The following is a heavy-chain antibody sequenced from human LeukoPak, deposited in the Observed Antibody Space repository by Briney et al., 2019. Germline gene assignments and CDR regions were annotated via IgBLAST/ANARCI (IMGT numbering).Heavy chain of an antibody. CDR1: GGTFSSYA. V-gene: IGHV1-69*06. Sequence: ASVKVSCKASGGTFSSYAISWVRQAPGQGLEWMGGIIPIFGTANYAQKFQGRVTITADKSTSTAYMELSSLRSEDTAVYYCARDPLYCSGGSCYSGYMDVRGKGTTVTVSS. D-gene: IGHD2-15*01. CDR2: IIPIFGTA. J-gene: IGHJ6*03. CDR3: ARDPLYCSGGSCYSGYMDV.